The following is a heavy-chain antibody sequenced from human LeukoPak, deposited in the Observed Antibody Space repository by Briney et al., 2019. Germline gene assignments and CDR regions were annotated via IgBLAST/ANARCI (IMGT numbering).Heavy chain of an antibody. CDR2: IYTSGST. Sequence: SETLSLTCTVSGGSISSYYWCWIRQPPGKGLEWIGYIYTSGSTNYNPSLKSRVTISVDTSKNQFSLKLSSVTAADTAVYYCARTAMVRGVIGYYYYYYMDVWGKGTTVTVSS. CDR1: GGSISSYY. D-gene: IGHD3-10*01. J-gene: IGHJ6*03. V-gene: IGHV4-4*09. CDR3: ARTAMVRGVIGYYYYYYMDV.